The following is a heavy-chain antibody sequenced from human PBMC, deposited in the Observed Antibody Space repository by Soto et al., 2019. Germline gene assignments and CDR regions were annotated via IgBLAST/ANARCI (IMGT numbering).Heavy chain of an antibody. CDR1: GGSISPYY. V-gene: IGHV4-59*01. CDR2: IYYTEST. Sequence: QVQLQESAPGLVKPSETLSLTCTVSGGSISPYYWNWIRQPPGKGLEWIGYIYYTESTNYSPSLKSRVTMAVETSKNQFSLKLKSVPAAGTAVYYCARDRGSNWGLNDAFDIWGQGTVVTVSA. CDR3: ARDRGSNWGLNDAFDI. J-gene: IGHJ3*02. D-gene: IGHD7-27*01.